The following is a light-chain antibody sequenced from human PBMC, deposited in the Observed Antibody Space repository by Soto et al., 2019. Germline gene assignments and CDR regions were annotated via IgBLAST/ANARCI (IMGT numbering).Light chain of an antibody. CDR3: QQYSNTPQS. CDR2: WAS. J-gene: IGKJ1*01. Sequence: DIVMTQSPDSLAVSLGERATINCKSSQSVLYSSNNKNYLAWYQQKPGQPPRLLIYWASTRESGVPDRFSGSGSGTDFTLTISSLHAEDVAVYYCQQYSNTPQSFGQGTKVEIK. CDR1: QSVLYSSNNKNY. V-gene: IGKV4-1*01.